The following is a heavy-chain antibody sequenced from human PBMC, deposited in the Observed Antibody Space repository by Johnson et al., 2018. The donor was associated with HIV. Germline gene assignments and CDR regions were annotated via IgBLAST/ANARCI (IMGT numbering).Heavy chain of an antibody. Sequence: QVQLVESGGGVVQPGGSLRLSCAASGFTFSNYGIHWVRQATGKGLEWVAFIQYDGNHEYYIDSVKGRFTISRDNSKNTLYLQMNSLKAEDTAVYYRATERAVVSANAFDIWGQGTMVTVSS. J-gene: IGHJ3*02. V-gene: IGHV3-30*02. D-gene: IGHD4-23*01. CDR3: ATERAVVSANAFDI. CDR1: GFTFSNYG. CDR2: IQYDGNHE.